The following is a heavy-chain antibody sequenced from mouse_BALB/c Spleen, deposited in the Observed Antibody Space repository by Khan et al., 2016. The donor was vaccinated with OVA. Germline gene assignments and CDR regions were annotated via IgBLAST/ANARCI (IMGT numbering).Heavy chain of an antibody. J-gene: IGHJ4*01. CDR1: GFSLTNYG. Sequence: VMLVESGPGLAAPSQSLSITCTISGFSLTNYGVYWVRQPPGKGLEWRVVIWSDGSTTYNSALKSRLTITQDNSQSQVFLRVNSLQTDDTAIYFCARQPYYHYNIMDFWGQGTSVTVSS. V-gene: IGHV2-6-1*01. D-gene: IGHD2-10*01. CDR3: ARQPYYHYNIMDF. CDR2: IWSDGST.